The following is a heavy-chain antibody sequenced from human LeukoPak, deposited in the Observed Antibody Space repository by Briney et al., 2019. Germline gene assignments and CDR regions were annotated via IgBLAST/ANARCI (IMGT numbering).Heavy chain of an antibody. J-gene: IGHJ4*02. CDR2: ISYSGDAI. D-gene: IGHD6-13*01. CDR1: EFTFSDYY. Sequence: GGSLRLSCAASEFTFSDYYMSWIRQAPGKGLEWVSYISYSGDAIYYADSVKGRFTVSRDNAKNSLYLQMNSLRAEDTAVYYCARLGIITAAGSNDYWGQGTLVTVSS. V-gene: IGHV3-11*01. CDR3: ARLGIITAAGSNDY.